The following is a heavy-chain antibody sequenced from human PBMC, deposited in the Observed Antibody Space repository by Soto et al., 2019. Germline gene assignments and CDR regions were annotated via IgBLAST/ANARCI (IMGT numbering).Heavy chain of an antibody. Sequence: QVQLQQWGAGLLKPSETLSLTCAVYGGSFSGYYWTWIRQPPGTGLEWIGEINHSGSNNYNPSLKSRVTISIDTSKNQFSRKLTSVTAADAAVYYCARDKITGLFDYWGQGTLVTVSS. CDR1: GGSFSGYY. CDR3: ARDKITGLFDY. V-gene: IGHV4-34*01. CDR2: INHSGSN. D-gene: IGHD2-8*02. J-gene: IGHJ4*02.